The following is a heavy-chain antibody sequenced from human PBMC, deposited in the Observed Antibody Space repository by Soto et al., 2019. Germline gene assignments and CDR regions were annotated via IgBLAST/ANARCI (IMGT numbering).Heavy chain of an antibody. Sequence: QVQLVQSGAEVKKPGASVKVSCKASEYTFTDYYIHWVRQAPGQGLEWMASINPNGDVTHYAQNFQGRVTMTRDTSTNTAYMGLGRLRSDDTAVYYCARWGGGGMDVWGQGATVTVSS. CDR1: EYTFTDYY. CDR3: ARWGGGGMDV. V-gene: IGHV1-2*02. CDR2: INPNGDVT. D-gene: IGHD3-16*01. J-gene: IGHJ6*01.